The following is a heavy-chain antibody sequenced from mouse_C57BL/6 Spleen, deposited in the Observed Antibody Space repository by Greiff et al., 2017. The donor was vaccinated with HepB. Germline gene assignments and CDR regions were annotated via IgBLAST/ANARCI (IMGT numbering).Heavy chain of an antibody. V-gene: IGHV1-81*01. Sequence: QVQLQQSGAELARPGASVKLSCKASGYTFTSYGISWVKQRTGQGLEWIGEIYPRSGNTYYNEKFKGKATLTADESSSTAYMELRSLTSEDSAVYFCARHDSSGSFAYWGQGTLVTVSA. D-gene: IGHD3-2*02. CDR2: IYPRSGNT. J-gene: IGHJ3*01. CDR1: GYTFTSYG. CDR3: ARHDSSGSFAY.